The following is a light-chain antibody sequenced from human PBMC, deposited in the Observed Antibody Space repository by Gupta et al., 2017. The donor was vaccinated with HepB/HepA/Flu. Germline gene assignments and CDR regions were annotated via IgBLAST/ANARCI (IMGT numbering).Light chain of an antibody. V-gene: IGLV2-14*01. CDR1: SSDVGGYNY. Sequence: QSALTQPASVSGSPGQSINISCTGTSSDVGGYNYVSWYQQHPGKAPELMIYDGSNRPSGVSKRFSGSKSGNTASLTISGLQAEEEADYYCSSYTSSSTVFGGGTKLTVL. CDR2: DGS. J-gene: IGLJ2*01. CDR3: SSYTSSSTV.